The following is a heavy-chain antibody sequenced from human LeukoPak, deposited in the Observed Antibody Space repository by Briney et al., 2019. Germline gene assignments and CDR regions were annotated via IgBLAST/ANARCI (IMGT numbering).Heavy chain of an antibody. CDR3: AHRTIYDAYDI. V-gene: IGHV2-5*02. Sequence: SGPTLVNPTPTLTLTCTFYGFSLSTSGVGVGWIRQPPGKALECLALIFWDDDKRYSPSLKSRLTITKDTSKNQVVLAMTNMVPVDTASYYCAHRTIYDAYDIWGQGTMVTVSS. CDR1: GFSLSTSGVG. J-gene: IGHJ3*02. CDR2: IFWDDDK. D-gene: IGHD2-2*02.